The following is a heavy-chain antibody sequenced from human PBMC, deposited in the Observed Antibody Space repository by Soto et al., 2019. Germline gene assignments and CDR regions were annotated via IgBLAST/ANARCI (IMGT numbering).Heavy chain of an antibody. CDR3: AKAKPRVVVTVTYFDY. CDR1: GFTFSSYG. D-gene: IGHD2-21*02. CDR2: ISYDGSNK. J-gene: IGHJ4*02. V-gene: IGHV3-30*18. Sequence: QVQLVESGGGVVQPGRSLRLSCAASGFTFSSYGMHWVRQAPGKGLEWVAVISYDGSNKYYADSVKGRFTISRDNSKNXLYLQMNSLRAEDTAVYYCAKAKPRVVVTVTYFDYWGQGTLVTVSS.